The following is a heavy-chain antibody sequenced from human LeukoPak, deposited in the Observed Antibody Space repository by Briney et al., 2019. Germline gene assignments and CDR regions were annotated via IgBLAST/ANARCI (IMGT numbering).Heavy chain of an antibody. V-gene: IGHV3-23*01. CDR3: AKVRSGSANWALRIFDS. CDR2: ISLGGGNT. Sequence: GGSLRLSCAVSGFAFGSEAMGWVRQSPGRGLEWVAHISLGGGNTYYEDSVKGRFTISRDNSNNTLYVQMNSLRAEDTAVYYCAKVRSGSANWALRIFDSWGQGTLVTVSS. D-gene: IGHD1-1*01. J-gene: IGHJ5*02. CDR1: GFAFGSEA.